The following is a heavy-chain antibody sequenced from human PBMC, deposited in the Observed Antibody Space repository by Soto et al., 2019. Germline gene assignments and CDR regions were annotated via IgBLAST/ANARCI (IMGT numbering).Heavy chain of an antibody. D-gene: IGHD6-19*01. CDR1: GFTFSSYA. CDR3: ASRSSGWYFDY. J-gene: IGHJ4*02. Sequence: EVQLLESGGGLVQPGGSLRLSCAASGFTFSSYAMNWVRQAPGKGLEWVSVISGSGDSTYYADSVKGRFTISRDNSKKTLYLQMNSLRAEDTDVYYCASRSSGWYFDYWGQGTLITVSS. V-gene: IGHV3-23*01. CDR2: ISGSGDST.